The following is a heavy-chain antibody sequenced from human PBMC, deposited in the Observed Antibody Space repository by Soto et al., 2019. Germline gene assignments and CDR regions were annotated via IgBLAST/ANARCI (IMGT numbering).Heavy chain of an antibody. CDR1: GSTFSNYG. CDR3: ASDLVGASDSYGLDV. D-gene: IGHD1-26*01. Sequence: LRLSCAASGSTFSNYGMHWVRQAPGKGLEWVAIIWHDGSNKYYADSVRGRFIISRDNSKNRLYLQMNSLRAEDTAVYYCASDLVGASDSYGLDVWGQGTPVTVSS. V-gene: IGHV3-33*01. J-gene: IGHJ6*02. CDR2: IWHDGSNK.